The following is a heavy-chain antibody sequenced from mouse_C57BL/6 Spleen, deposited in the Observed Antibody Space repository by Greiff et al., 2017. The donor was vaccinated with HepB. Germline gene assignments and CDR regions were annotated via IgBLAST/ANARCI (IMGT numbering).Heavy chain of an antibody. V-gene: IGHV1-42*01. D-gene: IGHD4-1*01. Sequence: EVQLQQSGPELVKPGASVKISCKASGYSFTGYYMNWVKQSPEKSLEWIGEINPSTGGTTYNQKFKAKATLTVDKSSSTAYMQLKSLTSEDSAVYYCARELGYAMDYWGQGTSVTVSS. J-gene: IGHJ4*01. CDR3: ARELGYAMDY. CDR1: GYSFTGYY. CDR2: INPSTGGT.